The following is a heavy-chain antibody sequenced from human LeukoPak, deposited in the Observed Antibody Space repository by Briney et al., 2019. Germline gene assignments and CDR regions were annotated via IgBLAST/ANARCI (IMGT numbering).Heavy chain of an antibody. CDR1: GGSISSHY. J-gene: IGHJ4*02. Sequence: SETLSLTCSVSGGSISSHYWSWMRQPPGKGLEWIGYIYYTGSTDYNPSLKSRVTISVDTSKNQLSLKLSSVTAADAAVYYCARSDGAGATDYWGQGTLVTVSP. V-gene: IGHV4-59*11. CDR3: ARSDGAGATDY. CDR2: IYYTGST. D-gene: IGHD1-26*01.